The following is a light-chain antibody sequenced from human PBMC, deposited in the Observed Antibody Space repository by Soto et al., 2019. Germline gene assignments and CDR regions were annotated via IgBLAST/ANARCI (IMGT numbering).Light chain of an antibody. CDR1: QSISRD. CDR3: QQSYSSLQLT. Sequence: DIQMTQSPSSLPASVGDRVTITCRARQSISRDLNWYQQKLGKGPKLLIYASSSLQSGVPSRFSGSGSGTDFTLTISSLQSEDSATYYCQQSYSSLQLTFGGGTKVEIK. J-gene: IGKJ4*01. CDR2: ASS. V-gene: IGKV1-39*01.